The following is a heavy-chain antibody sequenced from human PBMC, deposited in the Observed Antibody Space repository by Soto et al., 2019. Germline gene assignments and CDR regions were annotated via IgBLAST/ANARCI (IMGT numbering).Heavy chain of an antibody. CDR2: IYPGDSDT. D-gene: IGHD6-6*01. J-gene: IGHJ6*02. Sequence: ESLKISLQGSAYSFASDWIGWVRPIPGKGLEWMGIIYPGDSDTRYSPSFQGQVTISADKSLRTAYLQWTSLKASDTALYYCARTRSFTLGFYYDGMDVWGQGTTVTVSS. CDR3: ARTRSFTLGFYYDGMDV. CDR1: AYSFASDW. V-gene: IGHV5-51*01.